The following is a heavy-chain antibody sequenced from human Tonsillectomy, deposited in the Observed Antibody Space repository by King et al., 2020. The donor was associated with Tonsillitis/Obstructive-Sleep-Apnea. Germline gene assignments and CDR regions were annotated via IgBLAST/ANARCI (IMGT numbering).Heavy chain of an antibody. CDR2: ISGSGGST. CDR1: GFTFSSYA. J-gene: IGHJ6*02. V-gene: IGHV3-23*04. Sequence: QLVQSGGGLVQPGGSLRHSCAASGFTFSSYAMSWVRQAPGKGLEWVSAISGSGGSTYYADSVKGRFTISRDNSKNTLFLQMNSLRAEDTAVYYCAKAFGYYFYYGMDVWGQGTTVTVSS. D-gene: IGHD3-16*01. CDR3: AKAFGYYFYYGMDV.